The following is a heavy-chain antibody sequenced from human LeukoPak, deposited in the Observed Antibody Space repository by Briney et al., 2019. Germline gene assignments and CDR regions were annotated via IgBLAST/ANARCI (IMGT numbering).Heavy chain of an antibody. CDR3: AKDSKGSIAVADTLGY. J-gene: IGHJ4*02. D-gene: IGHD6-19*01. CDR2: ISYDGSNK. V-gene: IGHV3-30*18. CDR1: GFTFSSYG. Sequence: GGSLRLSCAATGFTFSSYGMLWVRQAPGKGLEWVAVISYDGSNKYYADSVKGRFTISRYNSKNTLYLQMNSLRAEDTAVYYCAKDSKGSIAVADTLGYWGQGTLVTVSS.